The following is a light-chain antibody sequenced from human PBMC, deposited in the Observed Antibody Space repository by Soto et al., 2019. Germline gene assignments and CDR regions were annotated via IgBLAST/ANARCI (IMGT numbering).Light chain of an antibody. Sequence: EIVLTQSPGTLSLSPGERGTLSCRASQNLGTLYLAWFQQKSGQAPRLLIYSASRRATGIPDRFTGSGSGTDFTLTINRVEPEDFAVYYCQQYDSSPLTFGGGTKVDIK. CDR3: QQYDSSPLT. CDR2: SAS. CDR1: QNLGTLY. V-gene: IGKV3-20*01. J-gene: IGKJ4*01.